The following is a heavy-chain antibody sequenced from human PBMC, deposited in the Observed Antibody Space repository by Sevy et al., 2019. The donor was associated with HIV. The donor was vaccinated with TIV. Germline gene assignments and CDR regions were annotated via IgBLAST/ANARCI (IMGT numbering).Heavy chain of an antibody. CDR3: ARPYGSGSWEAFDI. D-gene: IGHD3-10*01. V-gene: IGHV3-48*03. Sequence: GGSLRLSCTASGFTFSSYEMNWVRQAPGKGLEWVSYISNSGSTIHYSDSVKGRFTISRDNAKNSLYLQMNSLRAEDTAVYYCARPYGSGSWEAFDIWGQGTMVTVSS. J-gene: IGHJ3*02. CDR2: ISNSGSTI. CDR1: GFTFSSYE.